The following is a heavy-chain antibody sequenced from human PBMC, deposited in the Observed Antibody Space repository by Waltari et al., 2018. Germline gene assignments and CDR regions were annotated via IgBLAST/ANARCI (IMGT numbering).Heavy chain of an antibody. J-gene: IGHJ3*02. D-gene: IGHD3-22*01. CDR2: IKQDGSEK. CDR3: ARERDQYYYDSSGYYEGGNAFDI. V-gene: IGHV3-7*01. Sequence: EVQLVESGGGLVQPGGSMRLSCAASGFTFSSYWKSWVRQAPGKGLQWVANIKQDGSEKYYVDSVKGRFTISRDNAKNSLYLQMNSLRAEDTAVYYCARERDQYYYDSSGYYEGGNAFDIWGQGTMVTVSS. CDR1: GFTFSSYW.